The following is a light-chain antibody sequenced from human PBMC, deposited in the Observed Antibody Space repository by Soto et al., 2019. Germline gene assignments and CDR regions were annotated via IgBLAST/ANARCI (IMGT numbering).Light chain of an antibody. V-gene: IGKV3-15*01. CDR3: PPYTNWPHI. Sequence: EIVMTQSPATLSVSPGESATLSCRASQSVITDLAWYLQKPGQAPRLLLYGASARATGIPARFSGSGSGTEFTLTISSLQSEDFAVYSSPPYTNWPHIFGQLTLLEIK. J-gene: IGKJ5*01. CDR1: QSVITD. CDR2: GAS.